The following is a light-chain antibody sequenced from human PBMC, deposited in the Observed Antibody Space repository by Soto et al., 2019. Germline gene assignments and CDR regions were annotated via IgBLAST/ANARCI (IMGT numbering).Light chain of an antibody. V-gene: IGKV3-15*01. J-gene: IGKJ2*01. CDR2: GAS. CDR3: QQRYT. Sequence: EIVMTQSPATLSVSPGERATLSCRASQSVSSNLAWYQQKPGQAPRLLIYGASTRATGIPARFSGSGSGTEFTLTISSLLSEDFAVYYCQQRYTFGQGTKLEIK. CDR1: QSVSSN.